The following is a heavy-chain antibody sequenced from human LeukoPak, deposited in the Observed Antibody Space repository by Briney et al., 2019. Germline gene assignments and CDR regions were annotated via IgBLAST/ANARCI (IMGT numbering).Heavy chain of an antibody. J-gene: IGHJ6*03. CDR2: ISSSGSTI. D-gene: IGHD5-24*01. Sequence: KTGGSLRLSCAASGFTFSVYYMTWIRQARGKGLEWVSYISSSGSTIKYADPVKGRFTSSRDNAKNPLYLQMNSLRAEDTAVYYCARDEDGYKGVGYYYYMDVWGKGTTVTVSS. CDR1: GFTFSVYY. CDR3: ARDEDGYKGVGYYYYMDV. V-gene: IGHV3-11*01.